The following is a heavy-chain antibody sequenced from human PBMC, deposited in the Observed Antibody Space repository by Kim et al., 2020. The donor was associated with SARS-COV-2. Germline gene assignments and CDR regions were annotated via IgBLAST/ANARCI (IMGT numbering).Heavy chain of an antibody. V-gene: IGHV3-23*01. CDR3: AKDRGDYVWGSYHQGGMDV. D-gene: IGHD3-16*02. J-gene: IGHJ6*02. CDR1: GFTFSSYA. CDR2: ISGSGGST. Sequence: GGSLRLSCAASGFTFSSYAMSWVRQAPGKGLEWVSAISGSGGSTYYADSVKGRFTISRDNSKNTLYLQMNSLRAEDTAVYYCAKDRGDYVWGSYHQGGMDVWGQGTTVTVSS.